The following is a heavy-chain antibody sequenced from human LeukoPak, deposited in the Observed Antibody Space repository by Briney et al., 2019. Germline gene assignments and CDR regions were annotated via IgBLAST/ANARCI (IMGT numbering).Heavy chain of an antibody. J-gene: IGHJ4*02. V-gene: IGHV3-30*04. CDR1: EFTFSSYT. D-gene: IGHD6-13*01. Sequence: GGSLRLSCAASEFTFSSYTMHWVRQAPGKGLEWVAVISYDGSNKYYADSVQGRFTISRDNSKNTLYLQMNSLTAEDTAVYYCARDRQQLLDYWGQGTLVTVSS. CDR3: ARDRQQLLDY. CDR2: ISYDGSNK.